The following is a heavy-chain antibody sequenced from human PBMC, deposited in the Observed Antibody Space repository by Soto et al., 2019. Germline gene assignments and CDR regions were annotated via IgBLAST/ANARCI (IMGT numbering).Heavy chain of an antibody. Sequence: QVQLQESGPGLVKPSQTLSLTCTVSGGSISSGGYYWSWIRQHPGKGLEWIGYIYYSGSTYYNPSLKSPVTISVDTSKNQFSLKLSSVTAADTAVYYCARVTMVRGVIISAFDYWGQGTLVTVSS. D-gene: IGHD3-10*01. J-gene: IGHJ4*02. CDR3: ARVTMVRGVIISAFDY. CDR1: GGSISSGGYY. V-gene: IGHV4-31*01. CDR2: IYYSGST.